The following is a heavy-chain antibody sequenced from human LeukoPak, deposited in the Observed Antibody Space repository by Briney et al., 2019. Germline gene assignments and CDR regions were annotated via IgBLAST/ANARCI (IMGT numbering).Heavy chain of an antibody. J-gene: IGHJ4*02. V-gene: IGHV3-66*01. D-gene: IGHD4-17*01. Sequence: SLCPSYPPSALTATISYMSSASQAPGKGMEWVLVTYSGGSTYYADSVKGRFTISRDNSKNMLYLQMSSLRADDTAVYYCARSGDYVLWDYWGQGTLVSVFS. CDR3: ARSGDYVLWDY. CDR1: ALTATISY. CDR2: TYSGGST.